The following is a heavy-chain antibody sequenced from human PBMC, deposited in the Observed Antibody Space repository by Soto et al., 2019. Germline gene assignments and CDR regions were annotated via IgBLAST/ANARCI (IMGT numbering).Heavy chain of an antibody. J-gene: IGHJ3*02. D-gene: IGHD2-21*01. CDR2: IYYSGGT. CDR3: AREITHIVVEKEGAFDI. Sequence: SETLSLTCTVSGGSISSYYWSWIRQPPGKGLEWIGYIYYSGGTNYNPSLKSRVTISVDTSKNQFSLKLSSVTAADTAVYYCAREITHIVVEKEGAFDIWGQGTMVTVSS. CDR1: GGSISSYY. V-gene: IGHV4-59*01.